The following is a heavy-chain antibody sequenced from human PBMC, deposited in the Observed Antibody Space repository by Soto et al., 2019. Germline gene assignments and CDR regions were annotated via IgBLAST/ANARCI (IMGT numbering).Heavy chain of an antibody. CDR2: IYYSGST. CDR3: ARNPIAAAGKVVGYFDY. J-gene: IGHJ4*02. V-gene: IGHV4-30-4*01. Sequence: PSETLSLTCTVSGGSISRGDYYWSWIRQPPGKGLEWIGYIYYSGSTYYNPSLKSRVTISVDTSKNQFSLKLSSVTAADTAVYYCARNPIAAAGKVVGYFDYWGQGTLVTVSS. CDR1: GGSISRGDYY. D-gene: IGHD6-13*01.